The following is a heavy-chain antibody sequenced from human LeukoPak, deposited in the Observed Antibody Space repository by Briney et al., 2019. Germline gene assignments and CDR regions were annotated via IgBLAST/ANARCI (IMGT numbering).Heavy chain of an antibody. Sequence: GGSLRLSCAASGFTVSTNYMNWVRQAPGKGLEWVSMIYSDGNPYYTDSVKGRFTISRDNSKNTLDLQMSSLRAEDTAVYYCARRGHGYSSPFDYWGQGTLVTVSS. CDR2: IYSDGNP. CDR3: ARRGHGYSSPFDY. CDR1: GFTVSTNY. D-gene: IGHD5-18*01. J-gene: IGHJ4*02. V-gene: IGHV3-66*04.